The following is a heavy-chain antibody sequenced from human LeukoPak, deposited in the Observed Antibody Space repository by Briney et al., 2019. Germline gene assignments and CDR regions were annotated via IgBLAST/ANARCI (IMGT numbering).Heavy chain of an antibody. D-gene: IGHD2-2*01. V-gene: IGHV3-9*01. CDR3: AKVRGSLVDWYFDL. Sequence: SLRLSCAASGFTFDDYAMHWVRQAPGKGLEWVSGISWNSGSIGYADSAKGRFTISRDNAKNSLYLQMNSLRAEDTALYYCAKVRGSLVDWYFDLWGRGTLVTVSS. J-gene: IGHJ2*01. CDR2: ISWNSGSI. CDR1: GFTFDDYA.